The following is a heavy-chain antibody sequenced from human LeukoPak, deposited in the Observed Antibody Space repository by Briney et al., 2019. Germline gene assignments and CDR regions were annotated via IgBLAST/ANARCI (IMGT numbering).Heavy chain of an antibody. CDR2: IFYSGST. Sequence: PSETLSLTCTVSSGSISTSNYYWGWVRQPPGKALEWIGNIFYSGSTYYSPSLKSRVTILLDTSRNQFSLKLNSVPAADRAVYYCARRNFGVVTDWGEGTMVTVPS. CDR3: ARRNFGVVTD. J-gene: IGHJ4*02. D-gene: IGHD3-3*01. CDR1: SGSISTSNYY. V-gene: IGHV4-39*07.